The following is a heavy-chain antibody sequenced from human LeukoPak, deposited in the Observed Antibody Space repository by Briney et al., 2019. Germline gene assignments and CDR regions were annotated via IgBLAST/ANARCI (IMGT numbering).Heavy chain of an antibody. Sequence: ASVKVSCKASGYTFTNYAMNWVRQAPGQGLEWVGWINPNSGDTNYAQKFQGRVTMTRDTSISTAYMELNRLRSDDTAVYYCARERGDYDILTDYEGNCFDPWGQGTLVTVSS. CDR3: ARERGDYDILTDYEGNCFDP. J-gene: IGHJ5*02. V-gene: IGHV1-2*02. D-gene: IGHD3-9*01. CDR2: INPNSGDT. CDR1: GYTFTNYA.